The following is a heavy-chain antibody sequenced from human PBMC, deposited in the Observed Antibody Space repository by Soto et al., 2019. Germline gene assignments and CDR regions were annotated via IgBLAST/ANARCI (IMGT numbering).Heavy chain of an antibody. J-gene: IGHJ6*02. D-gene: IGHD2-2*02. CDR2: IVVGSGNT. CDR1: GFTFTSSA. V-gene: IGHV1-58*01. CDR3: AAGLVGSVVVPAAILKSYYYYYGMDV. Sequence: ASVKVSCKASGFTFTSSAVQWVRQARGQRLEWIGWIVVGSGNTNSAQKFQERVTITRDMSTSTAYMELRSLRSEDTAVYYCAAGLVGSVVVPAAILKSYYYYYGMDVWGQGTTVTVSS.